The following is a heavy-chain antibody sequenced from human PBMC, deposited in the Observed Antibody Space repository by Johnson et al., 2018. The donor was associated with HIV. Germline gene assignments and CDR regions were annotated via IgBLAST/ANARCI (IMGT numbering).Heavy chain of an antibody. D-gene: IGHD3-22*01. CDR3: ARERYYYDSSGSYNPHAFAI. V-gene: IGHV3-30*04. Sequence: QVQLVESGGGVVQPGRSLRLSCAVSRLTFSSYAMHWVRQAPGKGLGWVTVISYDGSNQYYADSVKGRFTISRDNSKNTLYLQMNSLRAEDTALYYCARERYYYDSSGSYNPHAFAIWGQGTMVTVSS. CDR1: RLTFSSYA. J-gene: IGHJ3*02. CDR2: ISYDGSNQ.